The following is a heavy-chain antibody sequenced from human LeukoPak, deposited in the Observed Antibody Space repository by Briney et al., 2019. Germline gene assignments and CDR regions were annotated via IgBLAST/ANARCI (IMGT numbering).Heavy chain of an antibody. V-gene: IGHV3-23*01. CDR1: GFTFSSYA. Sequence: GGSLRLSCAASGFTFSSYAMSWVRQAPGKGLEWVSAISGSGGSTYYADSVKGRFTISRDNSKNTLYLQMNSLRAEDTAVYYCAKDGVVVVPAAIPRYMDVWGKGTTVTVSS. D-gene: IGHD2-2*01. CDR3: AKDGVVVVPAAIPRYMDV. J-gene: IGHJ6*03. CDR2: ISGSGGST.